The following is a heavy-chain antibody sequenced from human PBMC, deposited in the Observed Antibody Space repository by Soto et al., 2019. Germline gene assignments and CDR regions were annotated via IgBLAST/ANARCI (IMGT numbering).Heavy chain of an antibody. CDR1: GFILSDCA. CDR2: ISSSSSVI. D-gene: IGHD7-27*01. V-gene: IGHV3-48*01. Sequence: PGESLKISCATSGFILSDCAMNWVRQAPGKGLEWVSYISSSSSVIDYADSVKGRFTVSRDNARNSLYLKMNSMRAEDTAVYYCARDLSWGSNWYYYMDVWGKGTTVTVPS. CDR3: ARDLSWGSNWYYYMDV. J-gene: IGHJ6*03.